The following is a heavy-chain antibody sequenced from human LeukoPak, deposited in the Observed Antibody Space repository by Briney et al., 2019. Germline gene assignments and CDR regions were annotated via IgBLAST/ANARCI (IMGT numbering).Heavy chain of an antibody. Sequence: GGSLRLSCAASGFTFSSYGMHWVRQAPGKGLEWVSSISSSSSYIYYADSVKGRFTISRDNAKNSLYLQMNSLRAEDTAVYYCARDIAVADGFDYWGQGTLVTVSS. V-gene: IGHV3-21*01. CDR3: ARDIAVADGFDY. CDR1: GFTFSSYG. CDR2: ISSSSSYI. D-gene: IGHD6-19*01. J-gene: IGHJ4*02.